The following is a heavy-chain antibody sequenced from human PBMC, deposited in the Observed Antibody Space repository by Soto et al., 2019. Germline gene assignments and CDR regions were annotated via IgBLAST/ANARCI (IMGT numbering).Heavy chain of an antibody. CDR1: GGSFSGYY. V-gene: IGHV4-34*01. CDR2: INHSGST. J-gene: IGHJ6*02. Sequence: PSETLSLACAVYGGSFSGYYWSWIRQPPGKGLEWIGEINHSGSTNYNPSLKSRVTISVDTSKNQFSLKLSSVTAADTAVYYCARGHHRSYGYYSYGMDVWGQGTTVTVSS. CDR3: ARGHHRSYGYYSYGMDV. D-gene: IGHD1-26*01.